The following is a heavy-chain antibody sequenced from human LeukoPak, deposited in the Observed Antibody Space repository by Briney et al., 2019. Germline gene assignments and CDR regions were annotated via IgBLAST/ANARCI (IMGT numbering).Heavy chain of an antibody. J-gene: IGHJ4*02. CDR1: GYTFTSYG. CDR3: ARGGQIFGVVIIPDY. CDR2: ISAYNGNT. V-gene: IGHV1-18*01. Sequence: GASVKVSCKASGYTFTSYGISWVRQAPGQGLEWMGWISAYNGNTNYAQKLQGRVTMTTDTSTSTAYMELRSLRSDDTAVYYCARGGQIFGVVIIPDYWGQGTLVTVSS. D-gene: IGHD3-3*01.